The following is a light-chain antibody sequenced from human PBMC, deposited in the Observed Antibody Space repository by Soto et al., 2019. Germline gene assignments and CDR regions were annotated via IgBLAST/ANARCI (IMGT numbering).Light chain of an antibody. CDR2: KVS. V-gene: IGKV2-30*01. CDR3: MQDTHWRPYA. Sequence: DVVMTQSPLSLPVTLGQPASISCRSSHSLVYSDGIAYLNWFQQRPGQSPRRLIVKVSYRDSGXPXTXXGSGCGSDFTLRISRAEAEDVGVAYCMQDTHWRPYAFGQGTKVEIK. CDR1: HSLVYSDGIAY. J-gene: IGKJ2*01.